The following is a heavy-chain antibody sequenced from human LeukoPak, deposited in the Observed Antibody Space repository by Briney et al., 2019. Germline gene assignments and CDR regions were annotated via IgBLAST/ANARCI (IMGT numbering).Heavy chain of an antibody. D-gene: IGHD5-12*01. CDR2: INHSGST. J-gene: IGHJ4*02. CDR1: GGSFSGYY. V-gene: IGHV4-34*01. CDR3: ARQYGQWLRFSDH. Sequence: SETLSLTCAVYGGSFSGYYWSWIRQPPGKGLEWIGEINHSGSTNYNPSLKSRVTISVDTSKNQFSLKLSSVTAADTAVYYCARQYGQWLRFSDHWGQGTLVTVSS.